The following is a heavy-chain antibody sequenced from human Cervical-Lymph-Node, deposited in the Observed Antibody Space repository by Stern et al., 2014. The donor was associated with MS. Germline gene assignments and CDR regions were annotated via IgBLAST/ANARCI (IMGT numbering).Heavy chain of an antibody. V-gene: IGHV3-23*04. CDR1: GFTFSSYA. CDR2: ISGSGGST. J-gene: IGHJ4*02. CDR3: AKDNSPAVTTALAFDY. D-gene: IGHD4-17*01. Sequence: EVQLEESGGGLVQPGGSLRLSCAASGFTFSSYAMSWVRQAPGKGLEWVSAISGSGGSTYYADSVKGRFTISRDNSKNTLYLQMNSLRAEDTAVYYCAKDNSPAVTTALAFDYWGQGTLVTVSS.